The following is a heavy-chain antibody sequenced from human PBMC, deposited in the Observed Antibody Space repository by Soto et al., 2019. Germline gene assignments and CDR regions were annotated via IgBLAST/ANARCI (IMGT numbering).Heavy chain of an antibody. CDR2: IIPILGIA. Sequence: GAPGKVSCKASGGTFSSYTISWVRQAPGQVLEWMGRIIPILGIANHAQKFQGRVTITADKSTSTAYMELSSLRSEDTAVYYCARELTVAATPYYFDYWGQGTLVTVSS. J-gene: IGHJ4*02. D-gene: IGHD2-15*01. CDR1: GGTFSSYT. CDR3: ARELTVAATPYYFDY. V-gene: IGHV1-69*02.